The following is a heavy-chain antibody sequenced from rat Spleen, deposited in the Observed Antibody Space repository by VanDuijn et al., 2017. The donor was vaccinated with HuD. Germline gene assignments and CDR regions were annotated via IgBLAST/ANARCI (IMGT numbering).Heavy chain of an antibody. J-gene: IGHJ2*01. CDR1: GFTFSDYA. Sequence: EVQLVESGGGLLQPGRSLKLSCAASGFTFSDYAMAWVRQAPKKGLEWVATIIYDGSFTYYRDSVKGRFTVSRDNTKSTLYLQTDSLRSEDTATYYCARHDGKYGGYSDYFDYWGQGVMVTVSS. CDR3: ARHDGKYGGYSDYFDY. CDR2: IIYDGSFT. D-gene: IGHD1-11*01. V-gene: IGHV5-17*01.